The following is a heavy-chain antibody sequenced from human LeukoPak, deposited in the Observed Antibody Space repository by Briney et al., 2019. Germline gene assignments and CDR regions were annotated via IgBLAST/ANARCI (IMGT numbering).Heavy chain of an antibody. J-gene: IGHJ4*02. CDR2: IYWDDDK. V-gene: IGHV2-5*02. D-gene: IGHD4-11*01. Sequence: SGPTLVNPTQTLTLTCTFSGFSLTTSGVGVGWIRQPPGKALQWLALIYWDDDKRYSPSLKSRLIITKDTSKNQVVLAMTNMDAVDTATYFCAHADYGNLAFDYWGQGTLVTVSA. CDR3: AHADYGNLAFDY. CDR1: GFSLTTSGVG.